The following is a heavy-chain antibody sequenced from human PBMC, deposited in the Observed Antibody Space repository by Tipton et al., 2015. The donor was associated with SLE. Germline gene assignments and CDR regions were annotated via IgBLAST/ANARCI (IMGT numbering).Heavy chain of an antibody. D-gene: IGHD4-11*01. CDR3: AREFLNPVTTVHYYFDL. CDR2: IYHRGDT. V-gene: IGHV4-59*11. J-gene: IGHJ2*01. Sequence: TLSLTCTVSDDSFTRHYWSWIRQPPGKGLEWIGCIYHRGDTAYNTSLKSRVTMSVDTSKKQVSLKLSSVTAADTAVYYCAREFLNPVTTVHYYFDLWGRGTLVTVSS. CDR1: DDSFTRHY.